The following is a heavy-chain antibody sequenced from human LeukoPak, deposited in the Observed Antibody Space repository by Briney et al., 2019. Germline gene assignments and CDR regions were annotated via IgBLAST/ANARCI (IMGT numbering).Heavy chain of an antibody. J-gene: IGHJ4*02. Sequence: SVKVSCKASGGTFSSYAIIWVRQAPGQGLEWMGRIIPILGIANYAQKFQGRVTITADKSTSTAYMELSSLRSEDTAVYYCARTGYCSGGSCFDYWGQGTLVTVSS. CDR2: IIPILGIA. V-gene: IGHV1-69*04. CDR1: GGTFSSYA. CDR3: ARTGYCSGGSCFDY. D-gene: IGHD2-15*01.